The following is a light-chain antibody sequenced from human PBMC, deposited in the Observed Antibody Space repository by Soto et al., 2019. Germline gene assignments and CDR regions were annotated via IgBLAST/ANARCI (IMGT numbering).Light chain of an antibody. J-gene: IGKJ4*01. CDR3: QQYEKWPLT. V-gene: IGKV3-15*01. Sequence: EIVMTQSPATLSVSPGERVTLSCRASQSVGRSLAWYQQKAGQARRLVIYGASTRATGTPVRFSGSGSGTEFSLTISSLQSEDFVVYYCQQYEKWPLTFGGGTKVEI. CDR1: QSVGRS. CDR2: GAS.